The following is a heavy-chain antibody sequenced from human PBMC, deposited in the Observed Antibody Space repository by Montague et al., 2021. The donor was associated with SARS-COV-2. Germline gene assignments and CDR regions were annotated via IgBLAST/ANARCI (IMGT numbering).Heavy chain of an antibody. J-gene: IGHJ6*02. CDR2: IDYSGST. CDR3: ARLPYDNSYGMDV. V-gene: IGHV4-59*01. D-gene: IGHD3-9*01. CDR1: GGSISTYY. Sequence: SETLSLTCTVSGGSISTYYWNWIRQFPGKGLEWIGYIDYSGSTNYNPSLQSRVIISVDRSKIQFSLKLNSVTAADTAIYYCARLPYDNSYGMDVGGQGTTGTVSS.